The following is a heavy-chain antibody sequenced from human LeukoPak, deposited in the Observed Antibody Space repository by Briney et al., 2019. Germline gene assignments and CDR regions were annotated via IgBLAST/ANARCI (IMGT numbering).Heavy chain of an antibody. Sequence: ASVKVSCKASGYTFTGYYMHWVRQAPGQGLEWMGWISAKNGNTDYAQNLQGRVTMTADRSTSTAYMELRSLRSDDTAVYYCARRIVGGHLGDYWGQGTLVTVSS. CDR2: ISAKNGNT. V-gene: IGHV1-18*04. J-gene: IGHJ4*02. CDR1: GYTFTGYY. CDR3: ARRIVGGHLGDY. D-gene: IGHD1-26*01.